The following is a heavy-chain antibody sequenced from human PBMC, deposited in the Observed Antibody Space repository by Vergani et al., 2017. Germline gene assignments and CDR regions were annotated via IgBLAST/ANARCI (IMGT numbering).Heavy chain of an antibody. V-gene: IGHV4-30-2*01. Sequence: QLQLQESGSGLVKPSQTLSLTCAVSGGSISSGGYSWSWIRQPPGKGLEWIGYIYHSGSTYYNPSLKSRVTISVDRSKNQFSLKLSSVTAADTAVYYCARGRSYDYVWGSYRYKVAFDIWGQGTMVTVSS. D-gene: IGHD3-16*02. J-gene: IGHJ3*02. CDR3: ARGRSYDYVWGSYRYKVAFDI. CDR2: IYHSGST. CDR1: GGSISSGGYS.